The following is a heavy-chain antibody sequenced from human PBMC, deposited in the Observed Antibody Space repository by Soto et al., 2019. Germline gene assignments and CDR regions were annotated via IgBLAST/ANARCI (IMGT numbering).Heavy chain of an antibody. CDR3: VRAVYTLTTPYYFDF. V-gene: IGHV3-21*01. CDR2: ISTGSSII. Sequence: EVHLVESGGGLVKPVGSLRLSCAASGFALSTYSMHWVRQAPGKGLEWVSSISTGSSIIHYADSVKGRFTISRDNAKSSLYLQMNSLRVEDTAVYYCVRAVYTLTTPYYFDFWGQGTLVTVSS. D-gene: IGHD4-17*01. J-gene: IGHJ4*02. CDR1: GFALSTYS.